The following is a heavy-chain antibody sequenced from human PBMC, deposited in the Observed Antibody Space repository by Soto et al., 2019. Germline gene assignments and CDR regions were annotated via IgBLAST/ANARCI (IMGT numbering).Heavy chain of an antibody. CDR1: DVAICRPY. J-gene: IGHJ6*02. Sequence: TGTLSLTATVCDVAICRPYWSSTMQPPGKGLEWIGYMYNTGSTIYNPSLKSRVTISVDTSKNQFSLRLNSVTAADTAVYYCARDLWGYCGADCYPLDVWGQGTTVTVS. V-gene: IGHV4-59*11. CDR2: MYNTGST. CDR3: ARDLWGYCGADCYPLDV. D-gene: IGHD2-21*02.